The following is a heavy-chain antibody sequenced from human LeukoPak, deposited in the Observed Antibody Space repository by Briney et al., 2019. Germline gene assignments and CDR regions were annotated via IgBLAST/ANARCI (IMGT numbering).Heavy chain of an antibody. CDR1: GFTVSSVH. CDR3: ARDVAYCGGDCY. D-gene: IGHD2-21*01. CDR2: IKQDGSEK. Sequence: PGGSLRLSCAASGFTVSSVHMSWVRQAPGKGLEWVANIKQDGSEKYYVDSVKGRFTISRDNAKNSLYLQMNSLRAEDTAVYYCARDVAYCGGDCYWGQGTLVTVSS. J-gene: IGHJ4*02. V-gene: IGHV3-7*01.